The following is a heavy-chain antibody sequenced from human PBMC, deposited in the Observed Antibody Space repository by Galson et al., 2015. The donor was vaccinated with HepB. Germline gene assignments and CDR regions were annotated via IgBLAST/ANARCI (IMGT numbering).Heavy chain of an antibody. CDR1: GYTFTGYY. CDR3: ARVIQIPDDFWPEDYFDY. Sequence: SVKVSCKASGYTFTGYYMHWVRQAPGQGLEWMGRINPNSGGTNYAQKFQGRVTMTRDTSISTAYMELSRLRSDDTAVYYCARVIQIPDDFWPEDYFDYWGQGTLVTVSS. V-gene: IGHV1-2*06. J-gene: IGHJ4*02. CDR2: INPNSGGT. D-gene: IGHD3-3*01.